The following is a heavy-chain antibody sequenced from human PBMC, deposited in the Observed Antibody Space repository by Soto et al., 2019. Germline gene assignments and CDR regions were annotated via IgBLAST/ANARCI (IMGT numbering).Heavy chain of an antibody. CDR2: IRSNADGGTV. CDR1: GFTFSKAW. Sequence: DVQIVESGGGSVKPGGSLRLYCSTSGFTFSKAWMRWVRQAPGKGLEWVGRIRSNADGGTVEYAAPVKGRFIISRDDSTNTLYLQMNSLKTEDTAVYYCVRATYFSDSSGYTRCLDYWGQGTLVTVSS. D-gene: IGHD3-22*01. CDR3: VRATYFSDSSGYTRCLDY. V-gene: IGHV3-15*01. J-gene: IGHJ4*02.